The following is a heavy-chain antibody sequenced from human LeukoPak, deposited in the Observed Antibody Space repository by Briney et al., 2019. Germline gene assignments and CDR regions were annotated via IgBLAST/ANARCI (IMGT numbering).Heavy chain of an antibody. Sequence: GGSLRLSCAASGFTLSSYGMHGVRQAPGKGLDGVAVISFEGSNKYFADSGKGRFTISRDNSKNTLYLQMNSLRAEDRALFYGAKDPYNRHVERVPPHWRQGPLVTVSS. J-gene: IGHJ4*02. CDR2: ISFEGSNK. CDR3: AKDPYNRHVERVPPH. V-gene: IGHV3-30*18. D-gene: IGHD1-14*01. CDR1: GFTLSSYG.